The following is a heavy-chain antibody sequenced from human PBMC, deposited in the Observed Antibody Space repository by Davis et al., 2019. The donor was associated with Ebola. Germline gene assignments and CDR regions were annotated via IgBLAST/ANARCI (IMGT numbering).Heavy chain of an antibody. D-gene: IGHD6-13*01. CDR1: GYTFTSYA. Sequence: ASVKVSCKASGYTFTSYAMHWVRQAPGQRLEWMGWINAGNGNTKYSQKFQGRVTITRDTSASTAYMELSSLRSEDTAVYYCARHVGSPYSSSWQHRGALWDYWGQGTLVTVSS. V-gene: IGHV1-3*01. CDR3: ARHVGSPYSSSWQHRGALWDY. J-gene: IGHJ4*02. CDR2: INAGNGNT.